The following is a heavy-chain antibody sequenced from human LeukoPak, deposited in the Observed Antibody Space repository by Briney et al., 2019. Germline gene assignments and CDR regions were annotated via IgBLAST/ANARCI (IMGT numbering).Heavy chain of an antibody. D-gene: IGHD3-9*01. CDR3: ATQLRNFDWVAQYNWFDP. CDR1: GGSISSYY. CDR2: IYYSGST. J-gene: IGHJ5*02. V-gene: IGHV4-59*01. Sequence: SETLSLTCTVSGGSISSYYWSWIRQPPGKGLEWIGYIYYSGSTNYNPSLESRVTISVDTSKTQFSLKLSSVTAADTAVYYCATQLRNFDWVAQYNWFDPWGQGTLVTVSS.